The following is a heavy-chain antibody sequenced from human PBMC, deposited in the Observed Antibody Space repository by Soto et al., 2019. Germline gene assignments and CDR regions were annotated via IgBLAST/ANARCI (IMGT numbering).Heavy chain of an antibody. V-gene: IGHV4-59*01. CDR2: IYYSGST. CDR3: ARVKTYYDILTGYYKPHYFDY. J-gene: IGHJ4*02. D-gene: IGHD3-9*01. CDR1: GGSISSFY. Sequence: SETLSLTCTVSGGSISSFYWSWIRQPPGKGLEWIGYIYYSGSTNYNPSLKSRVTISVDTSKNQFSLKLSSVTAADTAVYYCARVKTYYDILTGYYKPHYFDYWGQGTLVTVSS.